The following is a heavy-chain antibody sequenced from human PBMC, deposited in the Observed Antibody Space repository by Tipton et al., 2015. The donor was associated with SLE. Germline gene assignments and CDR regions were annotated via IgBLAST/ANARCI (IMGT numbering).Heavy chain of an antibody. CDR1: GGSFSGYY. CDR3: TIGQGWLPDY. J-gene: IGHJ4*02. Sequence: TLSLTCAVYGGSFSGYYWSWIRQPPGKGLEWIGYVYYSGSTNYSPSLKSRVTISVDTPKNQLSLKLSSVTAADTAIYYCTIGQGWLPDYWGQGTLVTVSS. CDR2: VYYSGST. D-gene: IGHD5-24*01. V-gene: IGHV4-59*01.